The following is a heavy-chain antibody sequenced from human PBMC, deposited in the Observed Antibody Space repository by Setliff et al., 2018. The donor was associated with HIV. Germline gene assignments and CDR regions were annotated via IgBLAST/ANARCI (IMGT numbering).Heavy chain of an antibody. CDR2: INVGNGDT. CDR3: ARGALLAVFDFDH. Sequence: ASVKVSCKASGYTFTTYSPHWVRQAPGQSLEWMGWINVGNGDTKYSQDLQVRITITRDTSANTAYMELSRLRSDDTAVYFCARGALLAVFDFDHWGHGTLVTVS. D-gene: IGHD3-10*01. CDR1: GYTFTTYS. V-gene: IGHV1-3*01. J-gene: IGHJ4*01.